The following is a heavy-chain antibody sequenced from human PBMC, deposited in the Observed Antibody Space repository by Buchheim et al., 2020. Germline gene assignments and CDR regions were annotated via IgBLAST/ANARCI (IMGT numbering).Heavy chain of an antibody. CDR2: ISYDGSNK. Sequence: QVQLVESGGGVVQPGRSLRLSCAASGFTFSSYGMHWVRQAPGKGLEWVAVISYDGSNKYYADSVKGRFTISRDNSKNTLYLQMNSLRAEDTAVYYCAKDTDSSYVFDYYYYGMDVWGQGTT. J-gene: IGHJ6*02. CDR3: AKDTDSSYVFDYYYYGMDV. CDR1: GFTFSSYG. V-gene: IGHV3-30*18. D-gene: IGHD6-6*01.